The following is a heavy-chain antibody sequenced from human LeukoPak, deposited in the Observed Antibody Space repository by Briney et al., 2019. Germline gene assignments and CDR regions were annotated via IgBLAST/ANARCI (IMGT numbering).Heavy chain of an antibody. J-gene: IGHJ3*02. Sequence: GASVKVSCKVSGYTLTELSMHWVRQAPGKGLEWMGLVDPEDGETIYAEKFQGRVTITADTSTDTAYMELSSLRSEDTAVYYCATASPLLLWFGELSAFDIWGQGTMVTVSS. D-gene: IGHD3-10*01. V-gene: IGHV1-24*01. CDR3: ATASPLLLWFGELSAFDI. CDR1: GYTLTELS. CDR2: VDPEDGET.